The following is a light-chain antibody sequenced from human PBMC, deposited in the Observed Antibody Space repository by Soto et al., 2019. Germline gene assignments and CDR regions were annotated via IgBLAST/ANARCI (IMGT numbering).Light chain of an antibody. V-gene: IGLV2-8*01. J-gene: IGLJ2*01. Sequence: QSVLTQPPSASGSPGQSGTISCTGTSSDVGGYNYVSWYQQHPGKAPKLMIYEVSKRPSGVPDRFSGSKSGNTASLTVSGLQAEDEADYYCSSYAGSNMVVFGGGTKLPVL. CDR1: SSDVGGYNY. CDR2: EVS. CDR3: SSYAGSNMVV.